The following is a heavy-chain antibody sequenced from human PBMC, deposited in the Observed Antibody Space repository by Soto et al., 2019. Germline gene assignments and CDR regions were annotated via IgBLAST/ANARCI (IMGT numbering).Heavy chain of an antibody. J-gene: IGHJ6*02. CDR2: ISSSSSYI. Sequence: EVQLVESGGGLVKPGGSLRLSCAASGFTFSSYSMNWVRQAPGKGLECVSSISSSSSYIYYADSVKGRFTISRDNAKNSLYLQMNSLRAEDTAVYYCARDRTKYYYYGMDVWGQGTTVTFSS. CDR1: GFTFSSYS. CDR3: ARDRTKYYYYGMDV. V-gene: IGHV3-21*01.